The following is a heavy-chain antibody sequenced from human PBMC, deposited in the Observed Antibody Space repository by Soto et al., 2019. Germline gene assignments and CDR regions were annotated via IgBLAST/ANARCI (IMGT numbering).Heavy chain of an antibody. J-gene: IGHJ4*02. V-gene: IGHV5-10-1*01. CDR1: GYSFTSYW. CDR3: ARLQAAAGDNDLTFDY. D-gene: IGHD6-13*01. Sequence: PGEPMKDSCKGSGYSFTSYWIIRVRQMPGKGLEWMGRIDPSDSYTNYSPSFQGHVTISADKSISTAYLQWSSLKASDTAMYYCARLQAAAGDNDLTFDYWGQGILVTVSS. CDR2: IDPSDSYT.